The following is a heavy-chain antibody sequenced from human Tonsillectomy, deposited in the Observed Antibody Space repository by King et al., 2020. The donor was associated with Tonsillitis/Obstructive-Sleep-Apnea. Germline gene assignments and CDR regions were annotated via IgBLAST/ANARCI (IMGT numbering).Heavy chain of an antibody. J-gene: IGHJ1*01. CDR3: ARDKCSGGSCYFQH. Sequence: VQLVESGGGVVQPGKSMRLSCAASGLTFSNYAMHWVRQAAGKGLEWVAVISSDGSNKYYADSVKGRFTISRDNSKNTLFLQMNSLRAGDTAVYYCARDKCSGGSCYFQHWGQGTLVTVSS. CDR2: ISSDGSNK. CDR1: GLTFSNYA. V-gene: IGHV3-30*01. D-gene: IGHD2-15*01.